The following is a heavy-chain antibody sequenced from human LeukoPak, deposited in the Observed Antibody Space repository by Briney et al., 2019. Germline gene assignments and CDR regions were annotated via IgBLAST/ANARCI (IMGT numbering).Heavy chain of an antibody. J-gene: IGHJ4*02. V-gene: IGHV4-59*08. CDR1: GGSISSYY. Sequence: PSETLSLTCTVSGGSISSYYWSWIRQPPGKGLEWIGYIYYSGSTNYNPSLKSRVTISVDTSKNQFSLKLSSVTAADTAVYYCARHARNYYDSSGFFDYWGQGTLVTVSS. CDR2: IYYSGST. CDR3: ARHARNYYDSSGFFDY. D-gene: IGHD3-22*01.